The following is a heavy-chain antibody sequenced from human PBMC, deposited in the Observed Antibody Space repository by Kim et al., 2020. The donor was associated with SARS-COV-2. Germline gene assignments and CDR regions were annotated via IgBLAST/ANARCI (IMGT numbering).Heavy chain of an antibody. Sequence: YTPSLKSRVTISIDTSQNQFSLKLISVTAADAAVYYCARHQSGTYYRFDYWGQGTLVTVSS. D-gene: IGHD1-26*01. J-gene: IGHJ4*02. CDR3: ARHQSGTYYRFDY. V-gene: IGHV4-39*01.